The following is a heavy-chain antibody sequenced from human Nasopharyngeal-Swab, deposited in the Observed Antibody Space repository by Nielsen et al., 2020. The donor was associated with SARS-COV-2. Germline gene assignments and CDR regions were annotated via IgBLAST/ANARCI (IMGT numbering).Heavy chain of an antibody. V-gene: IGHV3-23*01. Sequence: WIRQPPGKGLEWVSAISGSGGSTYYADSVKGRFTISRGNSKNTLYLQMNSLRAEDTAVYYCAKDQRSSSYYWYFDLWGRGTLVTVSS. J-gene: IGHJ2*01. CDR2: ISGSGGST. CDR3: AKDQRSSSYYWYFDL. D-gene: IGHD6-13*01.